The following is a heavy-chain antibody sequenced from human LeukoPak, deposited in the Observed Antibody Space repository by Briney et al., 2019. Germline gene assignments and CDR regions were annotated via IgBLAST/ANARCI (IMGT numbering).Heavy chain of an antibody. Sequence: SETLSLTCTVSGDSISSSNYFWGWIRQPPGKGLEWIGSIYYSGTTYYNPSLESRVSISVDTSKNQFSLKLTSVTAADTAVYYCARNTVLLWFGPWGQGTLVTVSS. V-gene: IGHV4-39*01. CDR1: GDSISSSNYF. CDR3: ARNTVLLWFGP. D-gene: IGHD3-10*01. CDR2: IYYSGTT. J-gene: IGHJ5*02.